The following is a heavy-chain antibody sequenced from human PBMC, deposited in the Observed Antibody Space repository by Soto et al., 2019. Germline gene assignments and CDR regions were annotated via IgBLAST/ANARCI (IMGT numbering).Heavy chain of an antibody. CDR3: ARGGSRNYDILNGYYKDPYYFDY. Sequence: PSETLSLTCTVSGGSISSGDYYWSWIRQPPGKGLEWIGYIYYSGSTYYNPSLKSRVTISVDTSKNQFSLKLSSVTAADTAVYYCARGGSRNYDILNGYYKDPYYFDYWGQGTLVTVSS. CDR1: GGSISSGDYY. J-gene: IGHJ4*02. V-gene: IGHV4-30-4*01. CDR2: IYYSGST. D-gene: IGHD3-9*01.